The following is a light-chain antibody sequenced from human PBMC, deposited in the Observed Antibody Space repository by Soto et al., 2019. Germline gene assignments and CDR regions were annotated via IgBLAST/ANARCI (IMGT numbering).Light chain of an antibody. J-gene: IGLJ2*01. CDR1: SSNIGAGYD. Sequence: QSVLTQPPSVSGAPGHRVTISCTGSSSNIGAGYDVHWYQQLPGAAPKLLIYGNTNRPSGVPDRFSGSKSGTSASLAITGLQAEDEADYYCQSYDFTLSVVFGGGTKLTVL. CDR2: GNT. V-gene: IGLV1-40*01. CDR3: QSYDFTLSVV.